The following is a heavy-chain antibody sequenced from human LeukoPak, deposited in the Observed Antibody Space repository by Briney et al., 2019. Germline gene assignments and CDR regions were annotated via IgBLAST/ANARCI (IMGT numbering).Heavy chain of an antibody. D-gene: IGHD1-26*01. J-gene: IGHJ4*02. CDR2: INWNGGSS. CDR1: GFTFDDYG. Sequence: GGSLRLSCAASGFTFDDYGMSWVRQAPGKGLEWVSGINWNGGSSGYADSVKGRFTISRDNANNSLYLQMNSLRAEDTALYYCARSLVGASPCDYWGQGTLVTVSS. V-gene: IGHV3-20*04. CDR3: ARSLVGASPCDY.